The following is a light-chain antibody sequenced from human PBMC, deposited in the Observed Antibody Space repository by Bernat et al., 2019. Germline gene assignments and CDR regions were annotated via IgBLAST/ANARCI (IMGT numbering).Light chain of an antibody. CDR1: SSDVGAYNY. V-gene: IGLV2-14*03. CDR2: DVS. J-gene: IGLJ3*02. CDR3: SSVSTTSTPVV. Sequence: QSALTQPASVSGSPGQSITLSCTGTSSDVGAYNYVSWYQQHPGKAPKLMIFDVSNRPSGVSDRFSGSKSGDTASLTISGLRAEDEADYYCSSVSTTSTPVVFGGGTQLTVL.